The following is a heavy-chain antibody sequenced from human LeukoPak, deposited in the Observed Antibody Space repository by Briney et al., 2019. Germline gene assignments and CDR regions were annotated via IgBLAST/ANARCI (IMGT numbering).Heavy chain of an antibody. V-gene: IGHV1-8*01. Sequence: ASVKVSCKASGYTFTSYDINWVRQATGQGLEWMGWMNPNSGNTGYAQKFQGRVTMTRNTSISTAYMELSSLRSEDTAVYYCARVNGPYDFWSGYYTWGYYFDYWGQGTLVTVSS. CDR3: ARVNGPYDFWSGYYTWGYYFDY. J-gene: IGHJ4*02. CDR2: MNPNSGNT. D-gene: IGHD3-3*01. CDR1: GYTFTSYD.